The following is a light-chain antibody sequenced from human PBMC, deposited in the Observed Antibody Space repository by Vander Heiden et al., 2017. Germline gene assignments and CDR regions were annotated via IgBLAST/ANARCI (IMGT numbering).Light chain of an antibody. Sequence: IVLTPSPAALSLSPGASITLSCTASVSVSGTYLGWSQQKGGQAPRLLMSGASRRATGIPGRFSGSGSGTDFTLTITRLEPEDFAVYYCHQNASLPVTFGGGTKVDIK. CDR1: VSVSGTY. CDR2: GAS. V-gene: IGKV3-20*01. J-gene: IGKJ4*01. CDR3: HQNASLPVT.